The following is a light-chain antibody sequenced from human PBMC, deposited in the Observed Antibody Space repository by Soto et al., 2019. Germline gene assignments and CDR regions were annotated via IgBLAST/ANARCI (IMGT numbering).Light chain of an antibody. CDR1: QSLLHSSGNNY. CDR2: WGS. Sequence: DIVMTQSPLSLPVTPGEPASISCRSSQSLLHSSGNNYLDWYVQKPGQSPQLLIYWGSNRASGVPDRFSGSGSGTDFTLKISRVEAEDVGIYYCMQGQLTPITFGQGTRLEIK. CDR3: MQGQLTPIT. J-gene: IGKJ5*01. V-gene: IGKV2-28*01.